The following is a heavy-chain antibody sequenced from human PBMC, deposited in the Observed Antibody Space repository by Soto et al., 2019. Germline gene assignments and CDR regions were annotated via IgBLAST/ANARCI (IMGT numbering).Heavy chain of an antibody. CDR1: GGSISSGGYY. V-gene: IGHV4-31*03. J-gene: IGHJ5*02. Sequence: QVQLQESGPGLVKPSQTLSLTCTVSGGSISSGGYYWSWIRQHPGKGLEWIGYIYYSGSTYYNPSLKSRVTISVDTSKNQFSLELSSVTAADTAVYYCARADPSREVWFDPWGQGTLVTVSS. CDR3: ARADPSREVWFDP. CDR2: IYYSGST.